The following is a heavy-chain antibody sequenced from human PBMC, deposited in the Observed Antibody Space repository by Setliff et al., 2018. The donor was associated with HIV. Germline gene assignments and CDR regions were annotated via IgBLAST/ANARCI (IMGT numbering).Heavy chain of an antibody. J-gene: IGHJ4*02. Sequence: AASVKVSCKASGYTFNNYGISWVRQAPGQGLEWMGWISTHSGYTNYAQNVQGRVTVTMDTSTSTAYMELRSLKSDDTAVYYCARGKTWLRFLDYWGQGTLVTVSS. CDR1: GYTFNNYG. V-gene: IGHV1-18*01. CDR2: ISTHSGYT. D-gene: IGHD5-12*01. CDR3: ARGKTWLRFLDY.